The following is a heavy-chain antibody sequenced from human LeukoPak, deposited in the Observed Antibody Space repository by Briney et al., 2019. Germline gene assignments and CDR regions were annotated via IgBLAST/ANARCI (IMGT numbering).Heavy chain of an antibody. CDR3: AKGGSYYELDY. CDR2: ISWNSGSI. V-gene: IGHV3-9*03. J-gene: IGHJ4*02. CDR1: GFTFEDYA. Sequence: GGSLRLSCVASGFTFEDYAMHWVRQAPGKGLEWVSGISWNSGSIGYADSVKGRFTISRDNAKNSLYVQMYSLRAEDMALYYCAKGGSYYELDYWGQGTPVTVSS. D-gene: IGHD1-26*01.